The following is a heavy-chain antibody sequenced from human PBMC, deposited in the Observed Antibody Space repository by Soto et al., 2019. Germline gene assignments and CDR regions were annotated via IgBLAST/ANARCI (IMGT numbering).Heavy chain of an antibody. CDR1: GGTFSSYA. CDR2: IIPIFGTA. V-gene: IGHV1-69*13. J-gene: IGHJ6*02. D-gene: IGHD2-21*02. Sequence: SVKVSCKASGGTFSSYAISWVRQAPGQGLEWMGGIIPIFGTANYAQKFQGRVTITADESTSTAYMELSSLRSEDTAVYYCARDEAYCGGDCYLRSYYGMDVWGQGTTVTVSS. CDR3: ARDEAYCGGDCYLRSYYGMDV.